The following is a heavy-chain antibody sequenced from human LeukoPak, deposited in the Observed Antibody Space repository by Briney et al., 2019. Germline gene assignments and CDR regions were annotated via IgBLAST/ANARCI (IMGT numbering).Heavy chain of an antibody. Sequence: GGSLRLSCAASGFTFDDYGMSWVRQAPGKGLEWVSAINWNGGSTGYADSVKGRFTISRDNAKNSLYLQMNSLRAEDTALYYCARDCSGGSCYDAFDIWGQGTMVTVSS. V-gene: IGHV3-20*04. D-gene: IGHD2-15*01. CDR1: GFTFDDYG. CDR3: ARDCSGGSCYDAFDI. CDR2: INWNGGST. J-gene: IGHJ3*02.